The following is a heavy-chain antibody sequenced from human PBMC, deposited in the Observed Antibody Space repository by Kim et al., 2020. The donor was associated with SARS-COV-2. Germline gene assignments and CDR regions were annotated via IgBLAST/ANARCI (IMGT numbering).Heavy chain of an antibody. Sequence: PSLESRVTISVDPSKNQFSLQLGSVTAAGTAVYYCARASGYGSGGYYFDYWGQGTLVTVSS. J-gene: IGHJ4*02. D-gene: IGHD3-10*01. CDR3: ARASGYGSGGYYFDY. V-gene: IGHV4-39*07.